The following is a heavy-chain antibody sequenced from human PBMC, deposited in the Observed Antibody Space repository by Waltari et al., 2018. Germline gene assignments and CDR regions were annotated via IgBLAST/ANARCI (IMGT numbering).Heavy chain of an antibody. CDR2: IYHSGST. D-gene: IGHD3-10*01. Sequence: QVQLQESGPGLVKPSETLSLTCAVSGYSISSGYYWGWIRQPPGKGLEWIGSIYHSGSTYYNPSLKSRVTTSVDTSKNQFSLKLSSVTAADTAVYYCASTHGSGTFLDYYYMDVWGKGTTVTVSS. J-gene: IGHJ6*03. V-gene: IGHV4-38-2*01. CDR1: GYSISSGYY. CDR3: ASTHGSGTFLDYYYMDV.